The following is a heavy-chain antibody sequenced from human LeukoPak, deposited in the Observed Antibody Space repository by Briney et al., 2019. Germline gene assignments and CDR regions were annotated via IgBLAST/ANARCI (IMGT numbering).Heavy chain of an antibody. J-gene: IGHJ6*02. V-gene: IGHV3-7*05. CDR1: GFTSSNYW. CDR3: ARKMNIVGAQGWGYGLDV. D-gene: IGHD1-26*01. CDR2: IKHDGSDK. Sequence: GGSLRLSCAASGFTSSNYWMSWVRQAPGKGLEWVANIKHDGSDKKYVDSVKGRFTISRDNAKRSLYLQMNSLRAEDTAVYYCARKMNIVGAQGWGYGLDVWGHGTTVTVSS.